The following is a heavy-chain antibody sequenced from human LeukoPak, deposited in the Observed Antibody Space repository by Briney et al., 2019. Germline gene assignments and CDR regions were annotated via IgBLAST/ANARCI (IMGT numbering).Heavy chain of an antibody. CDR1: GSRFTSYW. J-gene: IGHJ6*03. V-gene: IGHV5-51*01. CDR3: ARHGHCTNGVCYSNYYYYMDV. D-gene: IGHD2-8*01. CDR2: IYPDDSDT. Sequence: GEPLKISWKGSGSRFTSYWIGWVRQMPGKGLEGMGIIYPDDSDTRYSPSFEGHVIISFDKSISTAYLQWSSLKASDTATYYCARHGHCTNGVCYSNYYYYMDVWGKGTTVTVSS.